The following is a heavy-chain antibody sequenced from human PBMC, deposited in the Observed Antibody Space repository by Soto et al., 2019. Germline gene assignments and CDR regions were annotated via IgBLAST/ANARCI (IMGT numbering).Heavy chain of an antibody. D-gene: IGHD2-15*01. CDR1: GFTFSSYA. J-gene: IGHJ5*02. V-gene: IGHV3-23*01. CDR3: AKGEDESGVVVVAASGGFDP. CDR2: ISGSGGST. Sequence: GGSLRLSCAASGFTFSSYAMSWVRQAPGKGLEWVSAISGSGGSTYYADSVKGRFTISRDNSKNTLYLQMNSLRAEDTAVYYCAKGEDESGVVVVAASGGFDPWGQGTLVTVSS.